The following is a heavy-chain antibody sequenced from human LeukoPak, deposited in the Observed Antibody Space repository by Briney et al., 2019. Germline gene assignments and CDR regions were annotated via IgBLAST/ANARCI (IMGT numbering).Heavy chain of an antibody. J-gene: IGHJ6*02. V-gene: IGHV3-23*01. CDR3: ARDYYDILTGYYSLKYYYYGMDV. CDR1: GFTFSSYA. Sequence: GGSLRLSCAASGFTFSSYAMSWVRQAPGKGLEWVSAISGSGGSTYYADSVKGRFTISRDNSKNTLYLQMNSLRAEDTAVYYCARDYYDILTGYYSLKYYYYGMDVWGQGTTVTVSS. CDR2: ISGSGGST. D-gene: IGHD3-9*01.